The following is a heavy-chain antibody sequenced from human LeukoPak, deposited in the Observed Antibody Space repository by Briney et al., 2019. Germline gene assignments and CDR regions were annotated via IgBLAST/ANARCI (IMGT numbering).Heavy chain of an antibody. J-gene: IGHJ4*02. V-gene: IGHV3-48*03. Sequence: GGSLRLSCAASGFTFSSYEMNWVRQAPGKGLEWVSYISSSGSTIYYADSVKGRFTISRDNAKNSLYLQMNSLRAEDTAVYYCAGTGYLHFDYWGQGTLVTVSS. D-gene: IGHD3/OR15-3a*01. CDR3: AGTGYLHFDY. CDR2: ISSSGSTI. CDR1: GFTFSSYE.